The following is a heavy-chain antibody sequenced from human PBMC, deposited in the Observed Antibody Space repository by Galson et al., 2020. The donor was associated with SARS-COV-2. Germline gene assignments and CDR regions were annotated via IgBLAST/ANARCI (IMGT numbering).Heavy chain of an antibody. V-gene: IGHV4-30-2*01. D-gene: IGHD3-10*01. CDR3: ARSKGPPIPSPWSRNYNYRVRSYWYFDL. J-gene: IGHJ2*01. Sequence: ASETLSLTCAVSGGSISSVDYSWSWIRQPPGKGLEWIGYIYQSGSTYYNPSLMSRVTISADRSKNHFSLDLTSVTAADTAVYYCARSKGPPIPSPWSRNYNYRVRSYWYFDLWGRGTLVTVSS. CDR2: IYQSGST. CDR1: GGSISSVDYS.